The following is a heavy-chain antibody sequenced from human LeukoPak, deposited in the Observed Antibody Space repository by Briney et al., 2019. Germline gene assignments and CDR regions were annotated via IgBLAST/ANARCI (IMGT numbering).Heavy chain of an antibody. V-gene: IGHV3-23*01. D-gene: IGHD3-3*01. Sequence: RGSLRLSCAASGFTFSSYAMSWVRQAPGKGLEWVSGISGSGGSTYYADSVKGRFTISRDNSKNTLYLQMNSLRAEDTAVYYCAKIGYDFWSGPLDYWGQGTLVTVSS. CDR1: GFTFSSYA. CDR3: AKIGYDFWSGPLDY. CDR2: ISGSGGST. J-gene: IGHJ4*02.